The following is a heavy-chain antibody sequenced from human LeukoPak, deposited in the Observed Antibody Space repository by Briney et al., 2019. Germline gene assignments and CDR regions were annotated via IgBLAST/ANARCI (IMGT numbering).Heavy chain of an antibody. CDR1: GFTFSNAW. J-gene: IGHJ3*02. D-gene: IGHD3-10*01. Sequence: GGSLRLSCAASGFTFSNAWMSWVRQAPGKGLEWVSAISGSGGSTYYADSVKGRFTISRDNSKNTLYLQMNSLRAEDTAVYYCAKRLQTMVRGVIGVFDIWGQGTMVTVSS. CDR2: ISGSGGST. CDR3: AKRLQTMVRGVIGVFDI. V-gene: IGHV3-23*01.